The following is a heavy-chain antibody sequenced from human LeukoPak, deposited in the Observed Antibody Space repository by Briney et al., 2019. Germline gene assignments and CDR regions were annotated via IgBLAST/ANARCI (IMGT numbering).Heavy chain of an antibody. V-gene: IGHV4-31*03. J-gene: IGHJ2*01. Sequence: SETLSLTCTVSGGSISSGGFYWSWIRQLLGKGLEWIGYIYDSGSTYYNPSLKSRVTMSVDTSKNQFSLKLNSVTAADTAVYYCTRGGRGSGSDYWYFDPWGRGTLVTVSS. CDR1: GGSISSGGFY. CDR3: TRGGRGSGSDYWYFDP. D-gene: IGHD3-10*01. CDR2: IYDSGST.